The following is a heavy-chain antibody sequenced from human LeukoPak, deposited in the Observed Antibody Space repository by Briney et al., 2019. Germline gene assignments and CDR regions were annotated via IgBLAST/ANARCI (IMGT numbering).Heavy chain of an antibody. CDR3: ARRFDY. CDR2: ISSSETI. CDR1: GFTLSNYE. Sequence: PGGSLRLPCAASGFTLSNYETNWVRQAPGKGLEWISYISSSETIYYADSVRGRFTISRDNAKNSLLLQMTGLRAEDTAVYYCARRFDYWGQGTLVTVSS. J-gene: IGHJ4*02. V-gene: IGHV3-48*03.